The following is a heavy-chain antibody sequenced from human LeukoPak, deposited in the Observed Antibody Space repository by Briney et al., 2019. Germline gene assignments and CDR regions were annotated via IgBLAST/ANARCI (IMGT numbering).Heavy chain of an antibody. D-gene: IGHD3-9*01. CDR1: GGSFSGYY. Sequence: PSETLSLTCAVYGGSFSGYYWSWIRQPPGKGLEWIGEINHSGSTNYNPSLKSRVTISVDTSKNQFSLKLSSVTAADTAVYYCARAMYLLRYLDWGMRFDYWGQGTLVTVSS. CDR2: INHSGST. J-gene: IGHJ4*02. V-gene: IGHV4-34*01. CDR3: ARAMYLLRYLDWGMRFDY.